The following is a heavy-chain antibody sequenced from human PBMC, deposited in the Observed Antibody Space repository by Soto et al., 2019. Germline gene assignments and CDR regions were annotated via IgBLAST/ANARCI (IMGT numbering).Heavy chain of an antibody. D-gene: IGHD1-26*01. V-gene: IGHV1-18*01. CDR2: ISAHNGNT. Sequence: GASAKASCKDCGYGFTTYAITWVRHAPGQGLEWMAWISAHNGNTNYAQKLQGRVTVTRDTSTSTTYMDLSSLRSEDTAVYYCARLGSGGNYRHYWYFDLWGRGTLVTVS. CDR1: GYGFTTYA. J-gene: IGHJ2*01. CDR3: ARLGSGGNYRHYWYFDL.